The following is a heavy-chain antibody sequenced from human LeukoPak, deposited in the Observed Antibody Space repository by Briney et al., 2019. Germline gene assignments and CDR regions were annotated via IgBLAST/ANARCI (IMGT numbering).Heavy chain of an antibody. V-gene: IGHV4-4*02. CDR1: GGSISITQW. CDR2: IYHSGTT. D-gene: IGHD2-8*02. CDR3: ARASWSMYYFDY. J-gene: IGHJ4*02. Sequence: PSGTLSLTCAVSGGSISITQWWTWVRQAPGKGLEWIGEIYHSGTTNYNPSLKSRVTISVDKSKNQFSLKLSSVTAADTAVYFCARASWSMYYFDYWGQGTLVTVSS.